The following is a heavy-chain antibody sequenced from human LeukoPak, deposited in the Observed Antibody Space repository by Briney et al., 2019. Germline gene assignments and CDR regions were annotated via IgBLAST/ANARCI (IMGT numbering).Heavy chain of an antibody. CDR1: GGTFSSYA. Sequence: GASVNVSCKASGGTFSSYAISWVRQAPGQGLEWMGGIIPIFGTVNYAQKFQGRVTITADESTSTAYMELSSLRSEDTAVYYCARVAVVTPLGAFDIWGQGTMVTVSS. CDR2: IIPIFGTV. V-gene: IGHV1-69*13. J-gene: IGHJ3*02. D-gene: IGHD2-21*02. CDR3: ARVAVVTPLGAFDI.